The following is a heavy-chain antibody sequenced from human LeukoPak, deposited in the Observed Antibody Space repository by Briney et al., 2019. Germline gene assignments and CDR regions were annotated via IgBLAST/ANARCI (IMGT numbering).Heavy chain of an antibody. J-gene: IGHJ4*02. CDR1: GYTFTSYD. CDR2: MNPNSGNT. V-gene: IGHV1-8*03. Sequence: VASVKVSCKASGYTFTSYDINWVRQAPGQGLEWMGWMNPNSGNTGYAQKFQGRVTITRNTSISTAYMELSSLRSEDTAVYYCARGVAYDSSGVGDYWGQGTLVTVSS. CDR3: ARGVAYDSSGVGDY. D-gene: IGHD3-22*01.